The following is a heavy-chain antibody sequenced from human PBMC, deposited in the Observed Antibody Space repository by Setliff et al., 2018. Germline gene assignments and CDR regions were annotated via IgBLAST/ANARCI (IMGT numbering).Heavy chain of an antibody. Sequence: SGPTLVNPTPPLTLTCTFSGFSLSTSGICVSWIRQPPGKALEWLARIDWDDDKYYTPSLKTRLTISKDTSKNQVVLTMTNMDPVDTATYYCAAASNYYDYWGQGTPVTVSS. CDR2: IDWDDDK. J-gene: IGHJ4*02. CDR1: GFSLSTSGIC. V-gene: IGHV2-70*11. CDR3: AAASNYYDY.